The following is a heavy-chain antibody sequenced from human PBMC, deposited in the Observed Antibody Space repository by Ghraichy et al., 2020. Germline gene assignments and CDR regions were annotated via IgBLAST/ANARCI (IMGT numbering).Heavy chain of an antibody. CDR2: MYDTGRS. CDR3: ARAPAGTYYWDL. V-gene: IGHV4-59*08. D-gene: IGHD1-26*01. J-gene: IGHJ5*02. CDR1: AGSIRNYY. Sequence: TLSLTCIVSAGSIRNYYWNWIRQPPGKGLEWLGYMYDTGRSNYSPSFKSRVTMSVDTSRNQISLRLNFVTAADTAVYYCARAPAGTYYWDLWGQGTLAVVSS.